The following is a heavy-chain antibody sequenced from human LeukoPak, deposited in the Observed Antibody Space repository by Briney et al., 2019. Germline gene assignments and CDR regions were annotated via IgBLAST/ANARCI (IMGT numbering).Heavy chain of an antibody. D-gene: IGHD5-12*01. V-gene: IGHV3-23*01. Sequence: GGSLRLSCAASGFTFSSYSMNWVRQAPGKGLEWVSSISGSSGTTYYADSVKGRFTISRDNSKNTLFLQMNSLRAEDTAVYYCAKDIVATINYCEYWGQGTLVTVSS. CDR3: AKDIVATINYCEY. CDR2: ISGSSGTT. J-gene: IGHJ4*02. CDR1: GFTFSSYS.